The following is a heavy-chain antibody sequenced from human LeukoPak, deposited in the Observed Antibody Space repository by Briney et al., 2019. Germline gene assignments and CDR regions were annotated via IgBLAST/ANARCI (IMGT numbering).Heavy chain of an antibody. J-gene: IGHJ4*02. CDR1: GGSISSSSYY. D-gene: IGHD3-22*01. Sequence: SETLSLTCTVSGGSISSSSYYWGWIRQPPGKGLEWIGSIYYSGSTYYNPSLKSRITISVDTSKNQFSLYLSSVTAADTAVYYCARHRYYYDSSGYYCVYYFDYWGQGTLVTVSS. CDR2: IYYSGST. V-gene: IGHV4-39*01. CDR3: ARHRYYYDSSGYYCVYYFDY.